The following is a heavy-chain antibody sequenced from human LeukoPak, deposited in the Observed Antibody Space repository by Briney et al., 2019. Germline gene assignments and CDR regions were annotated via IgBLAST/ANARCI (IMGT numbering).Heavy chain of an antibody. J-gene: IGHJ6*03. CDR2: INHSGST. Sequence: PSETLSLTCAVYGGSFSGYYWSWIRQPPGKGLEWIGEINHSGSTNYNLSLKSRVTISVDTSKNQFSLKLSSVTAADTAVYYCARKFRYYDFWSGYSREYYYYYYYMDVWGKGTTVTVSS. V-gene: IGHV4-34*01. CDR3: ARKFRYYDFWSGYSREYYYYYYYMDV. CDR1: GGSFSGYY. D-gene: IGHD3-3*01.